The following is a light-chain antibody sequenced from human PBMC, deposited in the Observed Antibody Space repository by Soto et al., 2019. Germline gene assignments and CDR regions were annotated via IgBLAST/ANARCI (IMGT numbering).Light chain of an antibody. CDR1: QSVSGH. Sequence: EIVLTHSPTTLSVSPGARATLSCRASQSVSGHLAWYQQNPGQAPRLLSYGASTRATGIPARFSGSGSGTEFTLTISSLQSADFAIYDCQQYKNWPPWTFGQGTKVDIK. CDR2: GAS. J-gene: IGKJ1*01. CDR3: QQYKNWPPWT. V-gene: IGKV3-15*01.